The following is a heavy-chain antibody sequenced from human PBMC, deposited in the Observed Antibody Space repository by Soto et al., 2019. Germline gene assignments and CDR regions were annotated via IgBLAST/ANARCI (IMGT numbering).Heavy chain of an antibody. J-gene: IGHJ4*02. Sequence: EVQLVESGGGLVQPGGSLRLSCAASGFTFSTYWMHWVRQAPGKGLVWVSRINTDGSKTTYADSVKGRYTISRDNAKNTLYLQMNSLRVEDTAVYCCARAPSGEFDSWGQGTLVTVSS. CDR3: ARAPSGEFDS. V-gene: IGHV3-74*01. CDR2: INTDGSKT. CDR1: GFTFSTYW.